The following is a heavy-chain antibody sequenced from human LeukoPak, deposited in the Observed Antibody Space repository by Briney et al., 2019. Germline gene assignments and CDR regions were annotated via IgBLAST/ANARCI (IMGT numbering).Heavy chain of an antibody. V-gene: IGHV3-30-3*01. CDR2: ISYDGNNK. CDR3: VRDQFFSFDY. Sequence: QPGGSLRLSCAASGFTFSTYAMHWVRQAPGKGLEWVAVISYDGNNKYYADSVKGRFTISRDNAKNSLYLQMNSLRDEDTAVYYCVRDQFFSFDYWGQGTLVTVSS. J-gene: IGHJ4*02. CDR1: GFTFSTYA. D-gene: IGHD3-3*01.